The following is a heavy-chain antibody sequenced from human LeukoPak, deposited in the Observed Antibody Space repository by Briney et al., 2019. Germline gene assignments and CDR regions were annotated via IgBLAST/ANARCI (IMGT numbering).Heavy chain of an antibody. CDR1: GFTFSSYG. CDR2: ISGSGGST. Sequence: GGSLRLSCAASGFTFSSYGMSWVRQAPGKGLEWVSAISGSGGSTYYADSVKGRFTPSRDNSKNTLYLQMNSLRAEDTAVYYCARDGSGTGYWGQGTLVTVSS. D-gene: IGHD3-10*01. J-gene: IGHJ4*02. CDR3: ARDGSGTGY. V-gene: IGHV3-23*01.